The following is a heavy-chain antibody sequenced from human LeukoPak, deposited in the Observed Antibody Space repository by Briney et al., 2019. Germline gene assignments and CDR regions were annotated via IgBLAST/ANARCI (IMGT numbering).Heavy chain of an antibody. CDR1: GFTFSSYG. CDR3: AKGRMMATIMISFDY. V-gene: IGHV3-30*18. CDR2: ISYDGSTQ. J-gene: IGHJ4*02. Sequence: SGGSLRLSCAASGFTFSSYGMHWVRQAPGKGLEWVSVISYDGSTQYYADSVKGRFTISRDNSNNMLSLQMNSLKAEDTAVYYCAKGRMMATIMISFDYWGRGTLVTVSS. D-gene: IGHD5-24*01.